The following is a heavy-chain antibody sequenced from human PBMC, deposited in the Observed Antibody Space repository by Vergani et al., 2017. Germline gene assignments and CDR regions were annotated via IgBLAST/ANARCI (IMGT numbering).Heavy chain of an antibody. V-gene: IGHV4-39*07. D-gene: IGHD2-15*01. CDR1: GGSISSSSYY. CDR2: IYYSGST. J-gene: IGHJ3*02. CDR3: ARDCSGGSCYLAFYI. Sequence: QLQLQESGPGLVKPSETLSLTCTVSGGSISSSSYYWGWIRQPPGKGLEWIGSIYYSGSTYYNPSLKSRVTISVDTSKNQFSLKLSSVTAADTAVYYCARDCSGGSCYLAFYIWGQGTMVTVSS.